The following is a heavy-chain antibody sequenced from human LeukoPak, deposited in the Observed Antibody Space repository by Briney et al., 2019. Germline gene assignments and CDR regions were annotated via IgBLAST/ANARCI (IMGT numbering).Heavy chain of an antibody. D-gene: IGHD3-9*01. V-gene: IGHV3-74*01. J-gene: IGHJ4*02. CDR3: AREDYDILTGCDY. CDR2: INSDGSST. CDR1: GFTFSSYW. Sequence: GGSLRLSCAASGFTFSSYWMHWVRQAPGKGLVWVSRINSDGSSTSYADSVKGRFTISRDNAKNTLYLQMNSLRAEDTAVYYCAREDYDILTGCDYWGQGTLVTVSS.